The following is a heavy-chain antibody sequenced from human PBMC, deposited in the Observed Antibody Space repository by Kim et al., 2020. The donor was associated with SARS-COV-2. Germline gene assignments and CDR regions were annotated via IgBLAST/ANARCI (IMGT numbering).Heavy chain of an antibody. CDR2: TYYRSKWYN. CDR3: ARGLFAVTSVGIHWYFDL. J-gene: IGHJ2*01. D-gene: IGHD4-17*01. V-gene: IGHV6-1*01. CDR1: GDSVSSNSAA. Sequence: SQTLSLTCAISGDSVSSNSAAWNWIRQSPSRGLEWLGRTYYRSKWYNDYAVSVKSRITINPDTSKNQFSLQLNSVTPEDTAVYYCARGLFAVTSVGIHWYFDLWGRGTLVTVSS.